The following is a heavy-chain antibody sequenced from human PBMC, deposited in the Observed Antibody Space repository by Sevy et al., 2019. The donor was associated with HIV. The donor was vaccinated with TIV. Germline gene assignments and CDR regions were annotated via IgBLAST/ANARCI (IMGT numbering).Heavy chain of an antibody. V-gene: IGHV3-23*01. CDR3: AKAPNGYYGSGREGYYFDY. CDR2: ISGSGGSP. J-gene: IGHJ4*02. Sequence: GGSLRLSCAASGFTFSSYAMSWVSQAPGKGLEWVSAISGSGGSPYYADSVKGRFTISRDNSKNTLYLQMNSLRAEDTAVYYCAKAPNGYYGSGREGYYFDYWGQGTLVTVSS. D-gene: IGHD3-10*01. CDR1: GFTFSSYA.